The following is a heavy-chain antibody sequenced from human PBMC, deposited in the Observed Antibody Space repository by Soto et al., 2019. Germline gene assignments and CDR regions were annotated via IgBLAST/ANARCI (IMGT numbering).Heavy chain of an antibody. CDR3: VRSGYSSSWYEGNYYYGMDV. CDR2: ISGSGGST. V-gene: IGHV3-23*01. CDR1: GFTFSSYA. Sequence: LRLSCAASGFTFSSYAMSWVRQAPGKGLEWVSAISGSGGSTYYADSVKGRFTISRDNSKNTLYLQMNSLRAEDTAVYYCVRSGYSSSWYEGNYYYGMDVWGQGXTVTVYS. J-gene: IGHJ6*02. D-gene: IGHD6-13*01.